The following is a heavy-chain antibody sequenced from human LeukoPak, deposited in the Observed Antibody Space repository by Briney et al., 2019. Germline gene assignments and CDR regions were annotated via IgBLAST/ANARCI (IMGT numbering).Heavy chain of an antibody. J-gene: IGHJ3*01. CDR2: ISTSATTI. D-gene: IGHD6-25*01. CDR1: GFTFSTYE. Sequence: GGSLRLSCAASGFTFSTYEMNWVRQAPGKGLEWVSFISTSATTIYYADSVKGRFTISRDNAENSLYLQMNSLRPEDTAVYYCARVIRGIAAALDVWGQGTMVTVSS. CDR3: ARVIRGIAAALDV. V-gene: IGHV3-48*03.